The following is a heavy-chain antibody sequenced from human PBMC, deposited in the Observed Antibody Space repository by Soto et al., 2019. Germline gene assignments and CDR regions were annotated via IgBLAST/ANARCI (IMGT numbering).Heavy chain of an antibody. J-gene: IGHJ5*02. CDR3: AKEPYIVVVPAATNWFDP. CDR2: ISGSGGST. Sequence: EVQLLESGGGLVQPGGSLRLSCAASGFTFSSYAMSWVRQAPGKGLEWVSAISGSGGSTYYADSVKGRFTISRDNSKNTLYLQMNSLRAEDTAVYYGAKEPYIVVVPAATNWFDPWGQGTLVTVSS. V-gene: IGHV3-23*01. CDR1: GFTFSSYA. D-gene: IGHD2-2*01.